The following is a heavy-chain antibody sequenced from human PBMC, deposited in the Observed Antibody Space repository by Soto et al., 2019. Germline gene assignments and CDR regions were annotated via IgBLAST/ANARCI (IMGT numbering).Heavy chain of an antibody. CDR2: IIPIFGTA. J-gene: IGHJ4*02. D-gene: IGHD3-10*01. V-gene: IGHV1-69*13. Sequence: SVKVSCKASGGTFSSYAISWVRQAPGQGLEWMGGIIPIFGTANYAQKFQGRVTITADESTSTAYMELSSLRSEDTAVYYCARDLMRKGSGSYYGLGYWGQGTLVTVSS. CDR1: GGTFSSYA. CDR3: ARDLMRKGSGSYYGLGY.